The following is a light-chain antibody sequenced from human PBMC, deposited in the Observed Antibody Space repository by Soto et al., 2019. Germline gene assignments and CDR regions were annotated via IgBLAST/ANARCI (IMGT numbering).Light chain of an antibody. J-gene: IGKJ5*01. Sequence: EIVMTQSPATLSVSPGERATLSCRASQSVSSNLAWYQQKPGQAPRLLIYGASNRATGIPARFSGSGSGTDFTLTISSLEPEDFAVYYCQQRSNGPITFGQGTRLEIK. V-gene: IGKV3-11*01. CDR2: GAS. CDR1: QSVSSN. CDR3: QQRSNGPIT.